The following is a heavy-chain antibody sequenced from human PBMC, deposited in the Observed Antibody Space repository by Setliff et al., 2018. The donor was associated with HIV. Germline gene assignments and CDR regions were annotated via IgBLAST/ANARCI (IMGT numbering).Heavy chain of an antibody. CDR3: ARDRAHYYDSSGQMPFDI. Sequence: SVKVSCKASGYTFTDYFLHWVRQAPGQGLEWMGGIIPIFGTANYAQKFQGRVTITTDESTSTAYMELSSLRSEDTAVYYCARDRAHYYDSSGQMPFDIWGQGTMVTVSS. CDR2: IIPIFGTA. V-gene: IGHV1-69*05. J-gene: IGHJ3*02. CDR1: GYTFTDYF. D-gene: IGHD3-22*01.